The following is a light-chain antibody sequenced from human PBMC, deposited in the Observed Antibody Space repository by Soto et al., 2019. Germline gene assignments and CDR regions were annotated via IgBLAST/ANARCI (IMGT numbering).Light chain of an antibody. CDR1: QSISTY. Sequence: DTQMTKSPSSLSASVGNRVTITCRASQSISTYLNWYQKKPGKAPNLLIYDASRLQSGVPSRFSGSGGGTDFTLSISSVQPEDFATYFCQQSYMDPITFGQGTRLEIK. CDR3: QQSYMDPIT. V-gene: IGKV1-39*01. CDR2: DAS. J-gene: IGKJ5*01.